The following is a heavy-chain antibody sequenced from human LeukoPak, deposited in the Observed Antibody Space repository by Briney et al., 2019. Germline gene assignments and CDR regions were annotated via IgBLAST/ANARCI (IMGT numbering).Heavy chain of an antibody. CDR2: INHSGST. J-gene: IGHJ5*02. Sequence: SSETLSLTCAVYGGSFSGYYWSWIRQPPGKGLEWIGEINHSGSTNYNPSLKSRVTISVDTSKNQFSLKLSSVTAADTAVYYCARQCSGGSCRGDVGGWFDPWGQGTLVTVSS. D-gene: IGHD2-15*01. CDR3: ARQCSGGSCRGDVGGWFDP. CDR1: GGSFSGYY. V-gene: IGHV4-34*01.